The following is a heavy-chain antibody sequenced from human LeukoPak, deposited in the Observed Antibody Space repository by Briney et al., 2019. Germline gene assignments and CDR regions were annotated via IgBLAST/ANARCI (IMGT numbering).Heavy chain of an antibody. CDR3: ASLPARYCSSTSCYDFDY. J-gene: IGHJ4*02. V-gene: IGHV1-69*01. CDR1: GGTFSSYA. CDR2: IIPIFGTA. D-gene: IGHD2-2*01. Sequence: GSSLKVSCKASGGTFSSYAISWVRQAPGQGLEWMGGIIPIFGTANYAQKFQGRVTITADESTSTAYMELSSLRSEDTAVYYCASLPARYCSSTSCYDFDYWGQGTLVTVSS.